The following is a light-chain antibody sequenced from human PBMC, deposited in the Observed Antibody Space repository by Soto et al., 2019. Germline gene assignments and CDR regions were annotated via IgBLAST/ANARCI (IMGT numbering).Light chain of an antibody. CDR1: QSLLYSNGYNY. CDR2: LGS. CDR3: MQALELRT. Sequence: DIVMTQSPLSLHVTPGEPASISCRSSQSLLYSNGYNYLDWYVQKPGQSPQLLIYLGSNRASGVPDRFSGSGSGTDFILQISRVEAEDVGVYFCMQALELRTFGQGTKVEIK. V-gene: IGKV2-28*01. J-gene: IGKJ1*01.